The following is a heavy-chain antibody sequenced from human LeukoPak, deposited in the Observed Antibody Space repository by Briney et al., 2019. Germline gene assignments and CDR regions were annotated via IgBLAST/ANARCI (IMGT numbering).Heavy chain of an antibody. V-gene: IGHV3-23*01. CDR2: ITGSGGST. CDR3: TYSGYEKGGFDY. D-gene: IGHD5-12*01. J-gene: IGHJ4*02. Sequence: GGSLRLSCAASGFTFSSYAMTWVRQAPGKGLEWVSGITGSGGSTYYADSVKGRFTISRDNSKNTLYLQMNSLRAEDTAVYYCTYSGYEKGGFDYWGQGTLVTVSS. CDR1: GFTFSSYA.